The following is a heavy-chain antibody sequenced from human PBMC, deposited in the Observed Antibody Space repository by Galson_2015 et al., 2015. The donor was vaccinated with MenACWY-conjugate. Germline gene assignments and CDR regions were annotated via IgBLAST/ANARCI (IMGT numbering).Heavy chain of an antibody. V-gene: IGHV2-70*11. CDR2: IDWAAHQ. D-gene: IGHD3-3*01. Sequence: PALVKPTQTLTLTCTFSGFSLDTSGMCVGWIRQPPGKALEWLARIDWAAHQYYTTPLKTRPTTSQATSKTPVAPTLSNMDPVDTATYYCARIRRDFWSGDALYYYYYMDVWGKGTTVTVSS. CDR3: ARIRRDFWSGDALYYYYYMDV. J-gene: IGHJ6*03. CDR1: GFSLDTSGMC.